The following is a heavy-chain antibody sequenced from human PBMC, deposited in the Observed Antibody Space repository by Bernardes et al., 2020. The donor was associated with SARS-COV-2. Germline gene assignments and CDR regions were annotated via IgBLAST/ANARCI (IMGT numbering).Heavy chain of an antibody. V-gene: IGHV3-7*02. Sequence: GGVPRPSCAASGFSLRCYWMRLVRQAPGKGPEWGGNIKGGGSPGSSVDSVRGRFAISRDNAKNLLYLQMDSLRAEDTAVYYCARIDDVTGRDYWGQGTLVTVSS. CDR2: IKGGGSPG. J-gene: IGHJ4*02. CDR1: GFSLRCYW. D-gene: IGHD3-9*01. CDR3: ARIDDVTGRDY.